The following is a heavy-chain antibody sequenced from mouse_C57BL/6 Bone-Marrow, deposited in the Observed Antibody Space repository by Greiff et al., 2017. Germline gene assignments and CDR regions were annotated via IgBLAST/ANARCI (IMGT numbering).Heavy chain of an antibody. D-gene: IGHD1-1*01. Sequence: EVQLQESGAELVRPGASVKLSCTASGFNIKDDYMHWVKQRPEQGLEWIGWIDPENGDTEYASKFQGKATITADTSSTTAYLQLSSLTSEDTAVYYCTSYYGYAMDYWGQGTSVTVSS. V-gene: IGHV14-4*01. CDR1: GFNIKDDY. CDR3: TSYYGYAMDY. J-gene: IGHJ4*01. CDR2: IDPENGDT.